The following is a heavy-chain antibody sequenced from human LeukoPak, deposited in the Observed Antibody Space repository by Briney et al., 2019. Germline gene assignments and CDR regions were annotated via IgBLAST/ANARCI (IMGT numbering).Heavy chain of an antibody. CDR1: GGSFSGYY. D-gene: IGHD6-13*01. CDR3: ATIAATGRSGGSY. V-gene: IGHV4-34*01. Sequence: SETLSLTCAVYGGSFSGYYWSWIRQPPGKGLEWIGTIYHGGNTYYNSSLRSRVTISVDTSKNQFSLKLSSVTVADTAVYYCATIAATGRSGGSYWGQGILDTVSS. J-gene: IGHJ4*02. CDR2: IYHGGNT.